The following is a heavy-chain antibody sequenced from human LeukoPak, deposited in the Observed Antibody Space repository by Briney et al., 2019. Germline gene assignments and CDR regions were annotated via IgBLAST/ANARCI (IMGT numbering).Heavy chain of an antibody. D-gene: IGHD3-10*01. V-gene: IGHV4-61*02. Sequence: PSQTLSLTXTVSGGSISSGSYYWSWIRQPAGKGLDWIGRIYTSGSTNYNPSLKSRVTISVDTSKNQFSLKLSSVTAADTAVYYRARWAYYGSGSYYNPSDYWGQGTLVTVSS. CDR1: GGSISSGSYY. CDR3: ARWAYYGSGSYYNPSDY. J-gene: IGHJ4*02. CDR2: IYTSGST.